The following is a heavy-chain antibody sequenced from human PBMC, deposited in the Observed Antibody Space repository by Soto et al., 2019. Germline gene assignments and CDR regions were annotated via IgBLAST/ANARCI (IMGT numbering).Heavy chain of an antibody. CDR2: IYYSGIT. D-gene: IGHD1-1*01. CDR3: ARWPQLEPRFDY. CDR1: SGSISSGGYY. Sequence: QVQLQESGPGLVKPSQTLSLTCTVSSGSISSGGYYWSWIRQHPGKGLEWIRYIYYSGITYYNPSLKSRVTISVDTSKNQLCLKLISVTAADTAVYYCARWPQLEPRFDYWGQGTLVTVSS. J-gene: IGHJ4*02. V-gene: IGHV4-31*03.